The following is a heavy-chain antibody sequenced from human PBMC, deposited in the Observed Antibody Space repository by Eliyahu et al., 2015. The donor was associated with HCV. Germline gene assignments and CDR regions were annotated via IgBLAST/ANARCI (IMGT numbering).Heavy chain of an antibody. V-gene: IGHV3-23*01. J-gene: IGHJ4*02. CDR2: ISGSGGNT. CDR1: GFIFNTFA. D-gene: IGHD3-3*01. Sequence: EVLMLESGGGLVQPGGSLXLSCAXSGFIFNTFAMNWVRQAPGKGLEWVAVISGSGGNTFYADSVKGRFTISRDNSKSTLTLQMNSLRAEDTAIYYCAKEPTHGDYDSWRGYYFDSWGQGTLVTVSS. CDR3: AKEPTHGDYDSWRGYYFDS.